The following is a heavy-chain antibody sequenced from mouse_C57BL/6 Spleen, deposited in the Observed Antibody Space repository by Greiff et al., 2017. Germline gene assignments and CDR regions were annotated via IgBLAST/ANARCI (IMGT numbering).Heavy chain of an antibody. CDR2: IDPSDSYT. J-gene: IGHJ2*01. CDR3: ASGPYYYGSSPGY. Sequence: VQLQQSGAELVMPGASVKLSCKASGYTFTSYWMHWVKQRPGQGLEWIGEIDPSDSYTNYNQKFKGKSTLTVYKSSSTAYMQLSSLTSEDSAVYYCASGPYYYGSSPGYWGQGTTLTVAS. CDR1: GYTFTSYW. D-gene: IGHD1-1*01. V-gene: IGHV1-69*01.